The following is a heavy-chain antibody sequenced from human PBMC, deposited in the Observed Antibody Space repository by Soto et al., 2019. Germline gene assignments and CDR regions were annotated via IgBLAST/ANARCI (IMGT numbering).Heavy chain of an antibody. Sequence: EVQLVESGGGLVQPGGSLRLSCAASGFTFSSYSMNWVRQAPGKGLEWVSYISSSGSTIYYADSVKGRFTISRDNAKNSLYLQKNSMKDADTAVYYCARDRSMVYAVTFDYWGQGTLFTVSS. D-gene: IGHD2-8*01. J-gene: IGHJ4*02. CDR3: ARDRSMVYAVTFDY. CDR2: ISSSGSTI. CDR1: GFTFSSYS. V-gene: IGHV3-48*02.